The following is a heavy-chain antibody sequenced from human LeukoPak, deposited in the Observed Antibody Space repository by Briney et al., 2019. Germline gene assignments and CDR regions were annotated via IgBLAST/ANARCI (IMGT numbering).Heavy chain of an antibody. CDR1: GFTFSSYA. CDR3: ARYGVECSGGSCYYYYGMDV. Sequence: GGSLRLSCAASGFTFSSYAMSWVRQAPGKGLEWVSAISGSGGSTYYADSVKGRFTISRDNSKNTLYLQMNSLRAEDTAVYYCARYGVECSGGSCYYYYGMDVWGQGTTVTVSS. CDR2: ISGSGGST. D-gene: IGHD2-15*01. V-gene: IGHV3-23*01. J-gene: IGHJ6*02.